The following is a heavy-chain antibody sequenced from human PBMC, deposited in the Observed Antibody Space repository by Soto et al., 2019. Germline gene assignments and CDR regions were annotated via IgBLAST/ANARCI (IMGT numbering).Heavy chain of an antibody. CDR3: ATVPTYYYDRSGYANAFDI. Sequence: SETLSLTCTVSGDSINSGDYYWSWIRQPPGKGLEWIGYIHYSGSTYHNPSLESRINISLDTSKNQFSLKLSYVTAADTAVYYCATVPTYYYDRSGYANAFDIWGQGTMVTVSS. V-gene: IGHV4-30-4*01. CDR2: IHYSGST. J-gene: IGHJ3*02. CDR1: GDSINSGDYY. D-gene: IGHD3-22*01.